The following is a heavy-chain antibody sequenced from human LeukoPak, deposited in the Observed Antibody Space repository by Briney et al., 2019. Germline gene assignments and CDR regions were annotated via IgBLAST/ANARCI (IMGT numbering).Heavy chain of an antibody. CDR1: GFTFSSYG. Sequence: GRSLRLSCAASGFTFSSYGMHWVRQAPGKGLEWVAFIRYDGSDKYYADSVKGRFTISRDNSKNTLYLQMNSLRAEDTAVYYCARAVSIAAAVDYWGQGTLVTVSS. CDR2: IRYDGSDK. CDR3: ARAVSIAAAVDY. D-gene: IGHD6-13*01. J-gene: IGHJ4*02. V-gene: IGHV3-30*02.